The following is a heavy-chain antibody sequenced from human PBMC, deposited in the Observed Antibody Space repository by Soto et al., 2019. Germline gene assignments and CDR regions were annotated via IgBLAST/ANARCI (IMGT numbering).Heavy chain of an antibody. J-gene: IGHJ4*02. CDR1: GFTVSNNY. CDR3: PTAPGGGGY. V-gene: IGHV3-53*01. Sequence: EVQLVESGGGLIQPGGSLRLSCAVSGFTVSNNYMSWVRQAPGKGLEGVSVIYSGGYTAYGDSVKGRFTISRDNSKNTLNLKQNTLGPDARAVYSCPTAPGGGGYWGQGTLVTVSS. CDR2: IYSGGYT. D-gene: IGHD3-10*01.